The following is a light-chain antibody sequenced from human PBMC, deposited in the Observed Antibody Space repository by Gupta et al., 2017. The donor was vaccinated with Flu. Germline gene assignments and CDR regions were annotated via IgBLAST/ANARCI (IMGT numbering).Light chain of an antibody. V-gene: IGKV1-9*01. J-gene: IGKJ2*01. CDR2: AAS. CDR3: QQLNNYPRT. Sequence: DIQLTQSPSFLSASVGDRVTITCRASQDISSSLAWYQQKPGKAPKLLIYAASTLQSGVPSRFSGSGSGTQFTLTISSLQPEDFATYYCQQLNNYPRTFGQGTKLEIK. CDR1: QDISSS.